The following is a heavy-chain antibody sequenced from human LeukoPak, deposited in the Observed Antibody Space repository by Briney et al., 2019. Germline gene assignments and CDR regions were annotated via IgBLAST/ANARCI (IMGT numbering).Heavy chain of an antibody. V-gene: IGHV1-2*02. CDR3: SRADY. CDR2: INPDSGGT. Sequence: ASVKVSCKASGYTFTGYFMHWVRQAPGQGLEWVGWINPDSGGTNYAQNFQGRVTITRDTSINTAYMELRTLRSDDTAVYYCSRADYWGQGTLVTVSS. CDR1: GYTFTGYF. J-gene: IGHJ4*02.